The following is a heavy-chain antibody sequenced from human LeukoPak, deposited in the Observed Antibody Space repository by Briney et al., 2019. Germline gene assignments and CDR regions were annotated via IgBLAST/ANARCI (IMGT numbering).Heavy chain of an antibody. CDR1: GFTFDDYA. D-gene: IGHD6-19*01. CDR2: ISWNSGSI. J-gene: IGHJ4*02. Sequence: PGRSLRLSCAASGFTFDDYAMHWVRQAPGKGLEWVSGISWNSGSIGYADSVKGRFTISRDNAKNSLYLQMNSLRAEDTALYYCAKDIDTPPYSSGGYGVLDYWGQGTLVTVSS. V-gene: IGHV3-9*01. CDR3: AKDIDTPPYSSGGYGVLDY.